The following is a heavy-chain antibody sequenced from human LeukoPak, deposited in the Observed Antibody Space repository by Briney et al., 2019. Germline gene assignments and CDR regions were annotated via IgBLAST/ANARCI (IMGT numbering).Heavy chain of an antibody. CDR3: ARMGDSSGWQEYYFDY. Sequence: SGPTLVKPTQTLTLTCTFSGFSLNTSGMCVSWIRQPPGKALEWLALIDWDDDKYYSTSLKTRLTISKDTSKNQVVLTMTNMDPVDTATYYCARMGDSSGWQEYYFDYWGQGTLVTVSS. D-gene: IGHD6-19*01. V-gene: IGHV2-70*01. CDR1: GFSLNTSGMC. CDR2: IDWDDDK. J-gene: IGHJ4*02.